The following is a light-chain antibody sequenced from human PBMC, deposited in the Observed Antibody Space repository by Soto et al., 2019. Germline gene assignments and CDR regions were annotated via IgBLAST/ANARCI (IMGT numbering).Light chain of an antibody. CDR2: DVS. CDR3: SSYTSSTTDV. V-gene: IGLV2-14*01. Sequence: QSALTQPASVSGSPGQSITISCTGTSSDVGAYRYVSWYQQHPGKAPKLIIYDVSDRPSGISNRFSGSKSDNTASLTISGLQAEDEAEYYCSSYTSSTTDVFGTGTKLTVL. J-gene: IGLJ1*01. CDR1: SSDVGAYRY.